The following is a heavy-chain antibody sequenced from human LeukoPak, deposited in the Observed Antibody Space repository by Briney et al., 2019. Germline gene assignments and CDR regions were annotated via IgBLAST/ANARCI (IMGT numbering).Heavy chain of an antibody. CDR2: LFYDGTT. CDR1: GGSINDPNYY. D-gene: IGHD3-22*01. V-gene: IGHV4-39*07. Sequence: PSETLSLTCNVFGGSINDPNYYWGWIRQSPGRTLEWIGSLFYDGTTYYNPSLKSRVSISVDTSKNQFSLKLSSVTAADTAVYYCARVSPSGYYSQFFDYWGQGTLVTVSS. J-gene: IGHJ4*02. CDR3: ARVSPSGYYSQFFDY.